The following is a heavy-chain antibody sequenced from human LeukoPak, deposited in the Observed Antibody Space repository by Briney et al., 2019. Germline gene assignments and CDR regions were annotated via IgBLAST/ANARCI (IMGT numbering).Heavy chain of an antibody. CDR2: IYYSGST. CDR3: ARLGYSSSWPYYYYYYMDV. Sequence: SETLSLTCTVSGGSISSSSYYWGWIRQPPGKGLEWIGSIYYSGSTYYNPSLKSRVTISVDTSKNQFSLKLSSVTAADTAVYYCARLGYSSSWPYYYYYYMDVWGKGTTVTVSS. CDR1: GGSISSSSYY. J-gene: IGHJ6*03. D-gene: IGHD6-13*01. V-gene: IGHV4-39*01.